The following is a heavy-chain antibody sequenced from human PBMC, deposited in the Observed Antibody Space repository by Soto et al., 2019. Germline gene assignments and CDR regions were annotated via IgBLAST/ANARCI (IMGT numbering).Heavy chain of an antibody. CDR2: ISGSGGST. CDR3: AKGSRFLEWPYYYGMDV. D-gene: IGHD3-3*01. J-gene: IGHJ6*02. V-gene: IGHV3-23*01. CDR1: GFTFNSYT. Sequence: PGGSLRLSCAASGFTFNSYTMSWVRQAPGKGLEWVSTISGSGGSTYYADSVKGRFTISRDNSKNTLYLQVNTLRAEDTALYYCAKGSRFLEWPYYYGMDVWGQGTTVTVSS.